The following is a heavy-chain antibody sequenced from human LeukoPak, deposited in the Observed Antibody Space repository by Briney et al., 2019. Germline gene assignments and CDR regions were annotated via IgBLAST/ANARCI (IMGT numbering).Heavy chain of an antibody. D-gene: IGHD2-2*01. J-gene: IGHJ4*02. V-gene: IGHV3-30*18. Sequence: GGSLRLSCAASGFTFSSYGMHWGRQAPGKGLEWVAVISYDGSNKYYADSVKGRFTISRDNSKNTLYLQMNSLRAEDTAVYYCAKAGAPDIVVVPAAMLDYWGQGTLVTVSS. CDR1: GFTFSSYG. CDR3: AKAGAPDIVVVPAAMLDY. CDR2: ISYDGSNK.